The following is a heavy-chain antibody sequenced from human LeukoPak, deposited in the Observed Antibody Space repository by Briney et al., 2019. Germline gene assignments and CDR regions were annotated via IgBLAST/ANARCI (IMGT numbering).Heavy chain of an antibody. D-gene: IGHD6-6*01. Sequence: GGSLRLSCAASGFTLSDYYMSWIRQAPGKGLEWVSYISSSGSTIYYADSVKGRFTISRDNAKNSLYLQMNSLRAEDTAVYYCARDLSSYYFDYWGQGTLVTVSS. CDR1: GFTLSDYY. CDR3: ARDLSSYYFDY. CDR2: ISSSGSTI. J-gene: IGHJ4*02. V-gene: IGHV3-11*04.